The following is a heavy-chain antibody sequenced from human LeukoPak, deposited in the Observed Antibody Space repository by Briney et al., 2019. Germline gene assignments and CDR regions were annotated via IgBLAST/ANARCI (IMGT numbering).Heavy chain of an antibody. CDR3: ARGGVVTAIRYYFDY. D-gene: IGHD2-21*02. CDR2: ISNDGSTT. CDR1: GFTFSTFW. Sequence: GRSLRLSCAASGFTFSTFWMHWVRQTPGKGLVWVSRISNDGSTTHYADSVKGRFTISRDNAKNSLYLQMNSLRAEDTAVYYCARGGVVTAIRYYFDYWGQGTLVTVSS. V-gene: IGHV3-74*01. J-gene: IGHJ4*02.